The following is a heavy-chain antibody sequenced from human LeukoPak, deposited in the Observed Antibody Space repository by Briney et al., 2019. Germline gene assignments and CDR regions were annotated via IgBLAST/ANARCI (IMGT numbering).Heavy chain of an antibody. CDR2: IYHSGST. CDR3: AQTHGAYGPFDY. J-gene: IGHJ4*02. D-gene: IGHD4-17*01. Sequence: SGTLSLTCAVSGGSVSSSNWWSWVRQPPGKGLEWIGEIYHSGSTNYNPSLKSRVTISVDKSKNQFSLKLSSVTAADTAVYYCAQTHGAYGPFDYWGQGTLVTVSS. V-gene: IGHV4-4*02. CDR1: GGSVSSSNW.